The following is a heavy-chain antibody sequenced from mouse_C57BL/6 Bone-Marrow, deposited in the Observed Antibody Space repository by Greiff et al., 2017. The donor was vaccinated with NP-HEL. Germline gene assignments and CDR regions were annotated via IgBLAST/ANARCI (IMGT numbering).Heavy chain of an antibody. J-gene: IGHJ1*03. Sequence: EVQLVESGPGLAKPSQTLSLTCSVTGYSITSDYWNWIRKFPGNKLEYMGYISYSGSTYYNPSLKSRISITRDTSKNQYYLQLNSVTTEDTATYYCARGYYGSSGYWYFDVWGTGTTVTVSS. CDR2: ISYSGST. CDR3: ARGYYGSSGYWYFDV. CDR1: GYSITSDY. D-gene: IGHD1-1*01. V-gene: IGHV3-8*01.